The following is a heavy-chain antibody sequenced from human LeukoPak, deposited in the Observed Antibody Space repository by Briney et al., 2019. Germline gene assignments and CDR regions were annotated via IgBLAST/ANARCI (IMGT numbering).Heavy chain of an antibody. V-gene: IGHV3-74*01. CDR3: ARVIVGANTWFES. CDR1: GFTFSNYA. J-gene: IGHJ5*01. CDR2: TDTDGSNT. Sequence: GGSPRLSCAASGFTFSNYAMNWVRQAPGKGLVWVSRTDTDGSNTNYADSVKGRFTISRDNAKNTLYLQMNSLTVEDTAVYYCARVIVGANTWFESWGQGTLVTVSS. D-gene: IGHD1-26*01.